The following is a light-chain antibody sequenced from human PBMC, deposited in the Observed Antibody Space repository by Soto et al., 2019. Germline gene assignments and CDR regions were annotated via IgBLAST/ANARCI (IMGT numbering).Light chain of an antibody. Sequence: EIVLTQSPATLSLSPGERATLSCGASQSINSNYLAWYQQKPGLAPRLVIYDTSRRAPGIPDRLTGSGSGTDFTLTISRLEPEDSAIYYCQRYGSSPTFGQGTRLEIK. CDR3: QRYGSSPT. CDR2: DTS. J-gene: IGKJ5*01. V-gene: IGKV3D-20*01. CDR1: QSINSNY.